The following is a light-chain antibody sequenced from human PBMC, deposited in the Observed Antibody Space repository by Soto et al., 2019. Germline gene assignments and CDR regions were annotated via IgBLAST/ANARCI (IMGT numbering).Light chain of an antibody. Sequence: QSALTQPASVSGSPGQSITISCTGTSSDVGGYQYVSWYQQHPGKAPKLMIYDVTWRPSGVSNRLSGSKSGNTASLTISGLQSEDEADYYCSSYTSSATVLFGGGTKLTVL. CDR3: SSYTSSATVL. CDR2: DVT. V-gene: IGLV2-14*01. J-gene: IGLJ2*01. CDR1: SSDVGGYQY.